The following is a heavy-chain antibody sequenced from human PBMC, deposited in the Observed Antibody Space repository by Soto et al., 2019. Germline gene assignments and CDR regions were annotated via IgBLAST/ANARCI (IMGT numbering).Heavy chain of an antibody. CDR2: IYYDGSNK. V-gene: IGHV3-33*01. CDR1: GFTFSSYG. CDR3: ARDSKDDSSGYYAGFDY. D-gene: IGHD3-22*01. J-gene: IGHJ4*02. Sequence: QVQLVESGGGVVQPGRSLRLSCAVSGFTFSSYGMNWVRQAPGKGLEWVAAIYYDGSNKYYADSVRGRFTISRDNFKNTLYLHMNSLRAEDTAVYYCARDSKDDSSGYYAGFDYWCQGTLVTVSS.